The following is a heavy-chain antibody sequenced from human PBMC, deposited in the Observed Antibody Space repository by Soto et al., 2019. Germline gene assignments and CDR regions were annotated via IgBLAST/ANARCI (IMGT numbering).Heavy chain of an antibody. D-gene: IGHD2-21*01. V-gene: IGHV1-18*01. Sequence: ASVKVSCKASGYTFSNYGMSWVRQAPGQGLEWMGWISAYNGCTKYAQKFQGRVTMTTDTSTSTGYMELRSLRSDDTAVYYCVRERRLNQDLSLDDWGQGTPVTVSS. CDR1: GYTFSNYG. CDR3: VRERRLNQDLSLDD. CDR2: ISAYNGCT. J-gene: IGHJ4*02.